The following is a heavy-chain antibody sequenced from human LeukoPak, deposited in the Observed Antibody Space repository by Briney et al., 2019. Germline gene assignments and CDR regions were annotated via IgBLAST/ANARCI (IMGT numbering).Heavy chain of an antibody. Sequence: GGSLRLSCAASGFTFSQAWMTWVRQAPGKGLEWIGRVKSKTDGGTTDYAAPVKGRFTISRDDSKNTLYLQMNSLKTEDTAVYYCTTAPYGDFDYWGQGTLVTVSS. D-gene: IGHD4-17*01. J-gene: IGHJ4*02. CDR2: VKSKTDGGTT. CDR1: GFTFSQAW. V-gene: IGHV3-15*01. CDR3: TTAPYGDFDY.